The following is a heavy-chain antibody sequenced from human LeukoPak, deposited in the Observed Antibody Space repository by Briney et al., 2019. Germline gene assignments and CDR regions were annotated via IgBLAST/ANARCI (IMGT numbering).Heavy chain of an antibody. CDR3: ARDVAWSGRYNWGKYYYDYMDV. D-gene: IGHD3-3*01. V-gene: IGHV3-33*08. J-gene: IGHJ6*03. Sequence: PGGSLRLSCAASGFTFSSYWMTWVRQAPGKGLEWVAAVWYDGGNQKYADSVKGRFTISRENSKNTLYLQMNTLRAEDTAVYYCARDVAWSGRYNWGKYYYDYMDVWGRGTTVAVSS. CDR1: GFTFSSYW. CDR2: VWYDGGNQ.